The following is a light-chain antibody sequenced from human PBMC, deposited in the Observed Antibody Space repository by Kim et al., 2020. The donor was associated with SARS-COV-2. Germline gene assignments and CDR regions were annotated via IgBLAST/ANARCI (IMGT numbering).Light chain of an antibody. Sequence: PDRPVTLTCRSSTGAVTSGHYPYWFQQKPGQAPRTRIYDTSNKHAGTPARFSASLLGGKAALTLSGAQPEDEAEYYCLLSYSGARVFGTGTKVTVL. CDR3: LLSYSGARV. J-gene: IGLJ1*01. V-gene: IGLV7-46*01. CDR1: TGAVTSGHY. CDR2: DTS.